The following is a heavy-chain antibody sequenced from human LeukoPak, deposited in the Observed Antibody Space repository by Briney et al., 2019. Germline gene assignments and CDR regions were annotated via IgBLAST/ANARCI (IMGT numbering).Heavy chain of an antibody. CDR1: GFTFSSYA. J-gene: IGHJ4*02. CDR2: ISGSGGST. V-gene: IGHV3-23*01. D-gene: IGHD3-3*01. CDR3: AGGPDFWRGYYPYYFDY. Sequence: GGSLRLSCAASGFTFSSYAMSWVRQAPGKGLEWVSAISGSGGSTYYADSVKGRFTISRDNSKNTLYLQMNSLRAEDTAVYYCAGGPDFWRGYYPYYFDYWGQGTLVTVSS.